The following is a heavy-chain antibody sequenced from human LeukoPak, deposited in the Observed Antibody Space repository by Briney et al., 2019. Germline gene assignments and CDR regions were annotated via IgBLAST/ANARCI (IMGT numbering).Heavy chain of an antibody. Sequence: SETLSLTCTVSGGSISSYYWSWLRQPPGKGLEWIGYIYYSGSTNYNPSLKSRVTISVDTSKNQFSLKLSSVTAADTAVYYCAMGIAAAGTAYWGQGTLVTVSS. CDR3: AMGIAAAGTAY. D-gene: IGHD6-13*01. V-gene: IGHV4-59*01. CDR2: IYYSGST. J-gene: IGHJ4*02. CDR1: GGSISSYY.